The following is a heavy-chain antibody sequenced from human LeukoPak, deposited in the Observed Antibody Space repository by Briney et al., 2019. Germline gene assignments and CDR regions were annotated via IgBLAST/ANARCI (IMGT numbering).Heavy chain of an antibody. CDR2: MNPNSGNT. J-gene: IGHJ6*02. D-gene: IGHD1-26*01. Sequence: AASVKVSCKASGYTFTSYDINWVRQATGQGLEWMGWMNPNSGNTGYAQKFQGRVTMTRNTSISTAYMELSSLRSEDTAVYYCARDSWELLPLHYGMDVWGQGTTVTVSS. CDR3: ARDSWELLPLHYGMDV. V-gene: IGHV1-8*01. CDR1: GYTFTSYD.